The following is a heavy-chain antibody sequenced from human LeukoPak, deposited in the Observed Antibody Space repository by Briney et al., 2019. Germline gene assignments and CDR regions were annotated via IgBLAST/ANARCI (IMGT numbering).Heavy chain of an antibody. V-gene: IGHV3-23*01. D-gene: IGHD6-13*01. CDR1: GFTFSNYG. CDR2: ISGSGGST. Sequence: GGSLRLSCAASGFTFSNYGMHWVRQAPGKGLEWVSAISGSGGSTYYADSVKGRFTISRDNSKNTLYLQMNSLRAEDTAVYYCAKDRLSGAAAGYYFDYWGQGTLVTVSS. CDR3: AKDRLSGAAAGYYFDY. J-gene: IGHJ4*02.